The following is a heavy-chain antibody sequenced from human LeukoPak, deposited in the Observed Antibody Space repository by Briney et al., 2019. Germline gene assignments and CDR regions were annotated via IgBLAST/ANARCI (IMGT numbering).Heavy chain of an antibody. CDR3: AKDGSWGDYYFYFYIDI. CDR1: GFTFSNSA. J-gene: IGHJ6*03. D-gene: IGHD3-16*01. CDR2: ISASGHYT. Sequence: GGSLRLSCEASGFTFSNSAMSWVRQAPGKGLEWVSGISASGHYTYNADSAKGRFTISRDNSKNTLYLQMNSLRAEDTALYYCAKDGSWGDYYFYFYIDIWGKGTTVTVSS. V-gene: IGHV3-23*01.